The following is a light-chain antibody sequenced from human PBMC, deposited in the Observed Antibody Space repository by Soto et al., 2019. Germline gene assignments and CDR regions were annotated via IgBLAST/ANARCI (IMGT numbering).Light chain of an antibody. V-gene: IGKV3D-15*01. CDR2: DAS. J-gene: IGKJ3*01. CDR3: QQHSNWPFT. CDR1: QSVSTN. Sequence: ELEVTKGPSSLPVSPGERATLSCMASQSVSTNLAWYQQKPGQSPRLLIYDASTRATGIPARFSGSGSGTDFTLTISCLQPEDFAVYYCQQHSNWPFTFGPGTKVDIK.